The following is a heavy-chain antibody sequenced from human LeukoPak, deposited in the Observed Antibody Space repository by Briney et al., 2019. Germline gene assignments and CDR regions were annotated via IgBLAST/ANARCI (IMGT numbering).Heavy chain of an antibody. CDR2: ISGSGGST. CDR3: AKSPAELEPYYFDY. CDR1: GFTFSSYA. Sequence: TGGSLRLSCAASGFTFSSYAMSWVRQAPGKGLEWVSAISGSGGSTHYADSVKGRFTISRDNSKNTLYLQMNSLRAEDTAVYYCAKSPAELEPYYFDYWGQGTLVTVSS. V-gene: IGHV3-23*01. J-gene: IGHJ4*02. D-gene: IGHD1-1*01.